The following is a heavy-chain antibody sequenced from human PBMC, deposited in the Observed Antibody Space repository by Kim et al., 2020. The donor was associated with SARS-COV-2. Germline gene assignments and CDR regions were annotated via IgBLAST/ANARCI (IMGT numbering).Heavy chain of an antibody. J-gene: IGHJ4*02. Sequence: DSVKGRFTISRDNSENSLYLQMNSLRDDDTAVYYCAREYCSSSRCYAGPDYWGQGTLVTVST. D-gene: IGHD2-2*01. CDR3: AREYCSSSRCYAGPDY. V-gene: IGHV3-48*02.